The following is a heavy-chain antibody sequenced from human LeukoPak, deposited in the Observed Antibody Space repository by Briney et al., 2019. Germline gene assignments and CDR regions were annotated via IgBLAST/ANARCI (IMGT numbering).Heavy chain of an antibody. D-gene: IGHD3-22*01. V-gene: IGHV3-23*01. CDR2: ISVGGGST. CDR1: GFTFSSYA. J-gene: IGHJ1*01. CDR3: AKGSGYSPEYFQH. Sequence: GGSLRLSFAASGFTFSSYAISWGRQAPGKGLEWVSAISVGGGSTFYADSVKGRFTMSRDNSKNTRYLQMKRLKDQNRSLYYCAKGSGYSPEYFQHWGQGTLVTVSS.